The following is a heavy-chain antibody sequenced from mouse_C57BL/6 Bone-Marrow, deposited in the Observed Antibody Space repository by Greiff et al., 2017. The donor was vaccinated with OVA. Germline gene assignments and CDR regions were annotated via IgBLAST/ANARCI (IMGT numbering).Heavy chain of an antibody. J-gene: IGHJ2*01. Sequence: EVKVVESGGGLVKLGGPLKLPCAPSGFTFSSYALSWVRQTPEKRLEWVATISVGGSYTYYPDNVKGRFTISRDNAKNNLYLQMSHLKSEDTAMYYCARVLHFDYWGQGTTLTVSS. CDR2: ISVGGSYT. V-gene: IGHV5-4*03. CDR3: ARVLHFDY. CDR1: GFTFSSYA. D-gene: IGHD2-14*01.